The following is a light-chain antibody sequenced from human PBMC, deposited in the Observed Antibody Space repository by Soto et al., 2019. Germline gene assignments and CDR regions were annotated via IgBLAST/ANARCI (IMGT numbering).Light chain of an antibody. J-gene: IGKJ1*01. CDR2: TAS. Sequence: DIQMTQSPSTVSASVGDRVTITCRASQDIGGWLAWFQQKPGKAPQYLIHTASILKSGVPSRFSGSGSGTEFTLAISSLQPDDFATYFCLHFNSYSEAFGQGSMVDIK. CDR1: QDIGGW. CDR3: LHFNSYSEA. V-gene: IGKV1-5*03.